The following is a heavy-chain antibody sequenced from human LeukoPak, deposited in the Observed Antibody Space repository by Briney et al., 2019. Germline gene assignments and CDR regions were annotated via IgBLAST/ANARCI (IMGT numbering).Heavy chain of an antibody. CDR3: ATRSTGDGFDY. J-gene: IGHJ4*02. D-gene: IGHD7-27*01. CDR2: ISSSSSYI. CDR1: GFTFSSYS. Sequence: GRSLRLSCAASGFTFSSYSMNWVRQAPGKGLEWVSSISSSSSYIYYADSVKGRFTISRDNAKNSLYLQMNSLRAEDTAVYYCATRSTGDGFDYWGQGTLVTVSS. V-gene: IGHV3-21*01.